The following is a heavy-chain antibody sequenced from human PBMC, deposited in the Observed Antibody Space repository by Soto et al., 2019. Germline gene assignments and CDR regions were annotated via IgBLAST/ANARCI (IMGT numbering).Heavy chain of an antibody. D-gene: IGHD6-6*01. J-gene: IGHJ4*02. Sequence: GGSLRLSCAASGFTFSSFAMSWVRQAPGKGLEWVTVITIRGGDEYYAESVRGRFTISRDDSKNTLYLQMDSLRVEDTAVYYCARGTIVARQHLDYWGQGTLVTVSS. CDR1: GFTFSSFA. CDR2: ITIRGGDE. V-gene: IGHV3-30*03. CDR3: ARGTIVARQHLDY.